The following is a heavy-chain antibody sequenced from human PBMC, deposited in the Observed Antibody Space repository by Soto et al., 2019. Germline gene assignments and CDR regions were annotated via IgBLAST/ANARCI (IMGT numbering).Heavy chain of an antibody. CDR2: ISSSTSYV. CDR1: GFTFSRYG. Sequence: SGGSLRLSCAASGFTFSRYGMNWVRQAPGKGLEWVSSISSSTSYVYYADSVQGRFSVSRDNAKKILYLEMYALRTEDTAVYYCARDPSEGRVGNWFESWGQGTLVTVSS. CDR3: ARDPSEGRVGNWFES. J-gene: IGHJ5*01. V-gene: IGHV3-21*01. D-gene: IGHD2-2*01.